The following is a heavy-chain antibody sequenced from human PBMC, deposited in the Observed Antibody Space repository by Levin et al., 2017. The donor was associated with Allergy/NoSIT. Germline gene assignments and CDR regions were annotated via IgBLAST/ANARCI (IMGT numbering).Heavy chain of an antibody. CDR1: GFTVSSNY. J-gene: IGHJ4*02. Sequence: ASVKVSCAASGFTVSSNYMSWVRQAPGKGLEWVSVIYSGGSTYYADSVKGRFTISRDNSKNTLYLQMNSLRAEDTAVYYCASMRGRGGYFDYWGQGTLVTVSS. CDR3: ASMRGRGGYFDY. D-gene: IGHD3-16*01. V-gene: IGHV3-66*01. CDR2: IYSGGST.